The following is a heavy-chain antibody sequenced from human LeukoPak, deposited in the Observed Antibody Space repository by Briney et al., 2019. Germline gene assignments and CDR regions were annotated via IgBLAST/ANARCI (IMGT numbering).Heavy chain of an antibody. Sequence: GESLKISCKGSGYNFKNNWIGWVRQMPGKGLECMGIIYPGDSDTRYSPSFQGQVTISADKSISTAYLQWSSLKASDTAMYYCAREALGGYYFDYWGQGTLVTVSS. J-gene: IGHJ4*02. V-gene: IGHV5-51*01. CDR1: GYNFKNNW. D-gene: IGHD3-3*01. CDR2: IYPGDSDT. CDR3: AREALGGYYFDY.